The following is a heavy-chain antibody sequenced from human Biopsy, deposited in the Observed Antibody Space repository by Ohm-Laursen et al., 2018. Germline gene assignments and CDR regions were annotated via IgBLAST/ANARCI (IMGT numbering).Heavy chain of an antibody. CDR2: IYHSGST. Sequence: PSETLSLTCAVSGYSISSGYYWGWIRQPPGKGLEWIGSIYHSGSTYYNPSLKSRVTISVDTSKNQFPLKLSSVTAADTAGYYCARGQALKSFDYWGQGTLVTVSS. CDR1: GYSISSGYY. V-gene: IGHV4-38-2*01. J-gene: IGHJ4*02. CDR3: ARGQALKSFDY.